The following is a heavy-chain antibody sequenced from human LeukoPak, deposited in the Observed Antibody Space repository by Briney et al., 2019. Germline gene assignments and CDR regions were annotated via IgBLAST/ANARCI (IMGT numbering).Heavy chain of an antibody. V-gene: IGHV4-59*08. CDR2: IYYSGTT. CDR1: GGSISTYY. J-gene: IGHJ4*02. D-gene: IGHD3/OR15-3a*01. Sequence: TSETLSLTCTVSGGSISTYYWNWIRQPPGKGLEWIGYIYYSGTTNYNPSLKSRLTISLDTSKNQFSLKLSSVTAADTAVYYCARQTGSGLFTLPGGQGTLVTVSS. CDR3: ARQTGSGLFTLP.